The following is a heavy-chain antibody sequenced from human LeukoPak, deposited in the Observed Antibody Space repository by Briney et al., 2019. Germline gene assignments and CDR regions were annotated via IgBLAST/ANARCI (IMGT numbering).Heavy chain of an antibody. J-gene: IGHJ6*03. CDR2: VYYSGST. D-gene: IGHD6-6*01. V-gene: IGHV4-39*01. CDR3: ARQSIAARGYYYYMDV. CDR1: GGSINSSSYY. Sequence: SETLSLTCSVSGGSINSSSYYWGWIRQPPGKGLEWIGSVYYSGSTHYNPSLKGQVTISVDTSKNHFSLRLSSVTAADTAVYYCARQSIAARGYYYYMDVWGKGTTVTVSS.